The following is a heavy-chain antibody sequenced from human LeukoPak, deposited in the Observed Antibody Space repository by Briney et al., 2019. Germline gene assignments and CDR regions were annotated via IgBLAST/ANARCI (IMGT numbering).Heavy chain of an antibody. Sequence: GGSLRLSCAASGFTFSSYDMSWVRQAPGKGLEWVSDISGSGGSTYYADSVKGRFTISRDNSKNTLYLQMNSLRAEDTAVYFCAKSFLGFYYDSSSYLSPYYYYMDVWGKGTTVTISS. V-gene: IGHV3-23*01. CDR1: GFTFSSYD. D-gene: IGHD3-22*01. CDR3: AKSFLGFYYDSSSYLSPYYYYMDV. J-gene: IGHJ6*03. CDR2: ISGSGGST.